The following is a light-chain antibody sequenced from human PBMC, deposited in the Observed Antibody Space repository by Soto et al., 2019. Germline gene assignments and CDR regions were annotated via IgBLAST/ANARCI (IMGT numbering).Light chain of an antibody. CDR3: QQYNSWPLT. Sequence: EIVMTQSPATLSVSPGEGATLSCKASQSVSSKVAWYQQKPGQAPRLLIYGASIRATAIPGRFSGSGSGTDFTLTISSLQSEDLAVCYCQQYNSWPLTFGGGTKVEIK. CDR2: GAS. CDR1: QSVSSK. J-gene: IGKJ4*01. V-gene: IGKV3-15*01.